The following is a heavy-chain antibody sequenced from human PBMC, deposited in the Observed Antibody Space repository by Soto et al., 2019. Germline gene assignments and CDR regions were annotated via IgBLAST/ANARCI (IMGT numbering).Heavy chain of an antibody. D-gene: IGHD7-27*01. CDR1: GYTFTSYG. CDR3: ARVRSNWGSRYDAFDI. V-gene: IGHV1-18*01. J-gene: IGHJ3*02. Sequence: ASVKVSCKASGYTFTSYGISWVRQAPGQGLEWMGWISAYNGNTNYAQKLQGRVTMTTDTSTSTAYMELRSLRSDDTAVYYCARVRSNWGSRYDAFDIWGQGTMVTVSS. CDR2: ISAYNGNT.